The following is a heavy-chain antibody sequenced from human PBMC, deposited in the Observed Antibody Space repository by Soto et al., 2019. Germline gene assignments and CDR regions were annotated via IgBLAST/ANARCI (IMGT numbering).Heavy chain of an antibody. CDR3: AREGSSSFYYYYGVDV. CDR1: GESFSGYY. V-gene: IGHV4-34*01. Sequence: SSETLSLTCAVYGESFSGYYWSWIRQPPGKGLEWLGEINHSGSTNYSPSLKSRVTISVDTSKNHFSLKLNSVTAADTAVYYCAREGSSSFYYYYGVDVWGQGTTVTVSS. D-gene: IGHD6-6*01. CDR2: INHSGST. J-gene: IGHJ6*02.